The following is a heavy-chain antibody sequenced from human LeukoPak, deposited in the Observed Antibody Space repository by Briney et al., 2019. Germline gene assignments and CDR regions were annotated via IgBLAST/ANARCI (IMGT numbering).Heavy chain of an antibody. CDR1: GGSFSGYC. CDR3: AGLKDIVATISFDY. V-gene: IGHV4-34*01. J-gene: IGHJ4*02. CDR2: INHSGST. Sequence: SETLSLTCAVYGGSFSGYCWSWIRQPPGKGLEWIGEINHSGSTNYNPSLKSRVTISVDTSKNQFSLKLSSVTAADTAVYYCAGLKDIVATISFDYWGQGTLVTVSS. D-gene: IGHD5-12*01.